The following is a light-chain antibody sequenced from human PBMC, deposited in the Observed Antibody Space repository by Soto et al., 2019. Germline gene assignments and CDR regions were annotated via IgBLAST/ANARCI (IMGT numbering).Light chain of an antibody. J-gene: IGKJ1*01. CDR2: AAS. Sequence: DIQMTQSPSSLSASVGDRVTITCRASQGISNYLVWYQQKPGKVPKLLIYAASTLQSGVPSRFSGSGSGTDYTLTISSLQPEDVSTYYCQHYNGAPRTFGQGTKVEIK. CDR3: QHYNGAPRT. V-gene: IGKV1-27*01. CDR1: QGISNY.